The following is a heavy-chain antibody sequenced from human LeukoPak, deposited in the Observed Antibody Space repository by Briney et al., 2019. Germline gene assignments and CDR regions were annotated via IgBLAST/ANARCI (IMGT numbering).Heavy chain of an antibody. Sequence: GRSPRLSCAASGFTFSSYGMHWVRQAPGKGLEWVAVISYDGSHKDSADSVKGRFTISRDNSKNTLYLQMISLRTEDTAVYFCSASRPHYGDYYGLDVWGHGTTVTVSS. D-gene: IGHD4/OR15-4a*01. V-gene: IGHV3-30*03. CDR1: GFTFSSYG. J-gene: IGHJ6*02. CDR3: SASRPHYGDYYGLDV. CDR2: ISYDGSHK.